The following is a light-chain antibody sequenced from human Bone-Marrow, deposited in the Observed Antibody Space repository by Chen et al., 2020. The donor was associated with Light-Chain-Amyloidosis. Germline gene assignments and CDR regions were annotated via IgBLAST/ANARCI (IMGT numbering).Light chain of an antibody. CDR3: SSYTITNTLV. V-gene: IGLV2-14*01. CDR2: EVT. Sequence: QSALTQPASLSGSPGQSITISCTGTSSDVGGDNHVSWYQQHPDKAPKLMIYEVTNRPSWVPDRFSGSKSDNTASLTISRLQTEDEADYFCSSYTITNTLVFGSGTRVTVL. J-gene: IGLJ1*01. CDR1: SSDVGGDNH.